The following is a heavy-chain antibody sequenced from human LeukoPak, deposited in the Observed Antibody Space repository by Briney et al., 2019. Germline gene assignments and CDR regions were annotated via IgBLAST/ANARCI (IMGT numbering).Heavy chain of an antibody. CDR3: ARDSSGYGSGSSDY. D-gene: IGHD3-10*01. CDR2: IKQDGSEK. Sequence: GGSLRLSCEASGFTFSSYWMSWVRQAPGKGLEWVANIKQDGSEKYYVDSVKGRFTISRDNAKNSLYLQMNSLRAEDTAVYYCARDSSGYGSGSSDYWGQGTLVTVSS. V-gene: IGHV3-7*01. J-gene: IGHJ4*02. CDR1: GFTFSSYW.